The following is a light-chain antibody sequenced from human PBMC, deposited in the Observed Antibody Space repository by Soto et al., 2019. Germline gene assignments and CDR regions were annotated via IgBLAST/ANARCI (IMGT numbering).Light chain of an antibody. CDR1: QNVDTN. V-gene: IGKV3-15*01. J-gene: IGKJ3*01. Sequence: EIVLTQSPGTLSLSPGERATLSCRASQNVDTNYLAWYQQKPGQAPRLLIYDASTRATGIPARFSGSGSGTDFTLTISSLQSEDFAVYYCQQYNNWPLTFGHGTKVDIK. CDR3: QQYNNWPLT. CDR2: DAS.